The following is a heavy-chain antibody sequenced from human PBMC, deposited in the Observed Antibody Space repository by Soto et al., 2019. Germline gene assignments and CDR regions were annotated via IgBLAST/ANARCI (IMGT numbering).Heavy chain of an antibody. J-gene: IGHJ4*02. CDR1: GGSFSGYY. Sequence: SSETLSLTCAVYGGSFSGYYWTWIRQPPGTGLEWIGEINHSGSTNYNPSLKSRVTISVDTSKDQFSLKLTSVTAADTAVYYCARDKITGLFDYWGQGTLVTVSS. D-gene: IGHD2-8*02. V-gene: IGHV4-34*01. CDR2: INHSGST. CDR3: ARDKITGLFDY.